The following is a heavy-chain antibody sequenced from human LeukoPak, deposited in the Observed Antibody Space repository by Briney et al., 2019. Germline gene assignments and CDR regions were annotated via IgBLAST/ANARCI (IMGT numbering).Heavy chain of an antibody. D-gene: IGHD3-10*01. CDR3: ARGGLGEWPPYYMDV. CDR2: IYYSGST. J-gene: IGHJ6*03. V-gene: IGHV4-59*01. Sequence: SETLSLTCTVSGGSISSYYWSWIRHPPGKGLEWIGYIYYSGSTNYNPSLKSRVTISVDTSKNQFSLKLSSVTAADTAVYYCARGGLGEWPPYYMDVWGKGTTVTVSS. CDR1: GGSISSYY.